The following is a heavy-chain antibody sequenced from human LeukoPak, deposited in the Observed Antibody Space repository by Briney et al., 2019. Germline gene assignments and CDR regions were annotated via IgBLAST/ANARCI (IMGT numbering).Heavy chain of an antibody. CDR3: ARVADHYDGSGPRGWDAFDI. Sequence: ASVKVSCKASGYTFTTYAMNWVRQAPGQGLEWMGWINTNTGNPTYAQGFTGRFVFSLDTSVSTAYLQISSLKAEDTAVYYCARVADHYDGSGPRGWDAFDIWGQGTMVTVSS. V-gene: IGHV7-4-1*02. CDR1: GYTFTTYA. CDR2: INTNTGNP. D-gene: IGHD3-22*01. J-gene: IGHJ3*02.